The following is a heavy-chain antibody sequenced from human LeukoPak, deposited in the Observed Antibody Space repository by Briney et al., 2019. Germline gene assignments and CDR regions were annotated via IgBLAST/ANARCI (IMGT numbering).Heavy chain of an antibody. J-gene: IGHJ4*02. D-gene: IGHD5-18*01. Sequence: GASVKVSCKASGYTFTSYYMHWVRQAPGQGNEWMGMINPSVGSTSYAQKFQGRVTMTRDTSTSTVYMELSSLRSEDTAVYYCARASDTAMIYWGQGTLVTVSS. V-gene: IGHV1-46*01. CDR1: GYTFTSYY. CDR3: ARASDTAMIY. CDR2: INPSVGST.